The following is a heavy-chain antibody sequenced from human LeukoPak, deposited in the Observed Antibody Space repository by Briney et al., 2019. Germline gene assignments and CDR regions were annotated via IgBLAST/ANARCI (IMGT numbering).Heavy chain of an antibody. D-gene: IGHD3-16*02. CDR3: AKSLYGGCNY. J-gene: IGHJ4*02. Sequence: GGSLRLSCAASGFSFSTYAMSWVRQAPGKGLEWVSGVNGNGGSTSYADSVKGRFTIFRDNSKNTVYLQMNSLRVEDTAVYYCAKSLYGGCNYWGQGTVVTVSS. CDR1: GFSFSTYA. V-gene: IGHV3-23*01. CDR2: VNGNGGST.